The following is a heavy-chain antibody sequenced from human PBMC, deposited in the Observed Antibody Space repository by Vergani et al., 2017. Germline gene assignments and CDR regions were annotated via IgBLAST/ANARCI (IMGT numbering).Heavy chain of an antibody. J-gene: IGHJ5*02. CDR3: AREKPLGIAVADINWFDP. Sequence: QVQLVQSGAEVKKPWSSVKVSCKASGGTFSSYAISWVRQAPGQGLEWMGRIIPIFGIANYAQKFQGRVTITADKSTSTAYMELSSLRSEDTAVYYCAREKPLGIAVADINWFDPWGQGTLVTVSS. D-gene: IGHD6-19*01. V-gene: IGHV1-69*04. CDR1: GGTFSSYA. CDR2: IIPIFGIA.